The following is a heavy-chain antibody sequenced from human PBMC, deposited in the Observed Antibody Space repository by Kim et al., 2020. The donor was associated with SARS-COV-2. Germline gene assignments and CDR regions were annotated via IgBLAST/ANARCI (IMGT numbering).Heavy chain of an antibody. V-gene: IGHV4-34*01. CDR3: ARAEYSSPNWFDP. Sequence: SETLSLTCAVYGGSFSGYYWSWIRQPPGKGLEWIGEINHSGSTNYNPSLKSRVTISVDTSKNQFSLKLSSVTAADTAVYYCARAEYSSPNWFDPWGQGT. J-gene: IGHJ5*02. D-gene: IGHD6-6*01. CDR1: GGSFSGYY. CDR2: INHSGST.